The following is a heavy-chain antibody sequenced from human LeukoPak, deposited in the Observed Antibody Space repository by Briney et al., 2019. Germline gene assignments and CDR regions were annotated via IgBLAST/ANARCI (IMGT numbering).Heavy chain of an antibody. Sequence: GASVKVSCKASGYTFTGYYMHWVRQAPGQGLEWMGWINPNSGGTNYAQKFQGWVTMTRDTSISTAYMELSRLRSDDTAVYYCAREGAGYSSSWYYYYYGMDVWGQGTTVTVSS. J-gene: IGHJ6*02. CDR3: AREGAGYSSSWYYYYYGMDV. V-gene: IGHV1-2*04. CDR1: GYTFTGYY. CDR2: INPNSGGT. D-gene: IGHD6-13*01.